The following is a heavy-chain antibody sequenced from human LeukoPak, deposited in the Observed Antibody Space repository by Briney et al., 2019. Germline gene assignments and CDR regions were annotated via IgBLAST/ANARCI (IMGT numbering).Heavy chain of an antibody. Sequence: GGSLRLSCAASGITVSSNYMTWVRQAPGKGLEWVSVIYSGGTTYSSDSVKGRFTISRDISKNTLYLQMNSLRAEDTAVYYCASPVRGDNYWGQGTLVTVSS. CDR2: IYSGGTT. D-gene: IGHD3-10*01. CDR1: GITVSSNY. J-gene: IGHJ4*02. V-gene: IGHV3-53*01. CDR3: ASPVRGDNY.